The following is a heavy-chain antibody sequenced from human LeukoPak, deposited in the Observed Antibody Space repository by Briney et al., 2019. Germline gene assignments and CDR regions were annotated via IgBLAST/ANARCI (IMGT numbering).Heavy chain of an antibody. CDR1: GGTFSSYA. CDR3: ARTYYYDSSGYYFDY. D-gene: IGHD3-22*01. Sequence: SVKVSCKASGGTFSSYAISWVRQAPGQGLEWMGGIIPIFGTANYAQKFQGRVTMTTDTSTSTAYMELSSLRSEDTAVYYCARTYYYDSSGYYFDYWGQGTLVTVSS. J-gene: IGHJ4*02. V-gene: IGHV1-69*05. CDR2: IIPIFGTA.